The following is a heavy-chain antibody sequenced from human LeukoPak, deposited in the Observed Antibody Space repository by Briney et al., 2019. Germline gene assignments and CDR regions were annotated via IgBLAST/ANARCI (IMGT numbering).Heavy chain of an antibody. J-gene: IGHJ1*01. CDR2: ISGSGGST. Sequence: GGSLRLSCAASGFTFSSYAMSWVRQAPGKGLEWVSAISGSGGSTYYADSVKGRFTISRDNSKNTLYLQMNSLRAEDTAVYYCAKALTRYCSGGSCSGYFQHWGQGTLVTVSS. D-gene: IGHD2-15*01. V-gene: IGHV3-23*01. CDR3: AKALTRYCSGGSCSGYFQH. CDR1: GFTFSSYA.